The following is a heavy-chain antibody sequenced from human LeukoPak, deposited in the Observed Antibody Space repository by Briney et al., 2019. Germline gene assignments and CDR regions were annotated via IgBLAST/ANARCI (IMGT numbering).Heavy chain of an antibody. D-gene: IGHD2-15*01. CDR2: IYPGDSHT. CDR1: GHSFINYW. Sequence: GDSLKISCKGPGHSFINYWIAWVRQVPGKGLEWMGIIYPGDSHTRYSPSFQGQVTISADMSLDTAYLQWSSLSASDTAMYYCARIAATWYGGSWGQGTLVFVSS. V-gene: IGHV5-51*01. J-gene: IGHJ4*02. CDR3: ARIAATWYGGS.